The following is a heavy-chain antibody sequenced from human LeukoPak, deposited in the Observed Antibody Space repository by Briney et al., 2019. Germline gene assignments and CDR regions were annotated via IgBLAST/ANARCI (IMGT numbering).Heavy chain of an antibody. CDR1: GGSFSGYY. V-gene: IGHV4-34*01. CDR2: INHSGST. CDR3: ARVYGDYGYYYYYYMDV. J-gene: IGHJ6*03. Sequence: PSETLSLTCAVYGGSFSGYYWNWIRQPPGKGLEWIGEINHSGSTNYNPSLKSRVTISVDTSKNQFSLKLSSVTAADTAVYYCARVYGDYGYYYYYYMDVWGKGTTVTVSS. D-gene: IGHD4-17*01.